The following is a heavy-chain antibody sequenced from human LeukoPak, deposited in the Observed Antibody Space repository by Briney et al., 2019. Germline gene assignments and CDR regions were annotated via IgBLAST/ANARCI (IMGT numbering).Heavy chain of an antibody. V-gene: IGHV3-21*01. CDR3: ARGFYGSGPPAAFDI. J-gene: IGHJ3*02. D-gene: IGHD3-10*01. CDR1: GFTFSSYS. Sequence: PGGSLRLSCAASGFTFSSYSMNWVRQAPGKGLEWVSSISSSSSYIYYADSVKGRFTISRDNAKNSLYLQMNSLRAEDTAVYYCARGFYGSGPPAAFDIWGQRTMVTVSS. CDR2: ISSSSSYI.